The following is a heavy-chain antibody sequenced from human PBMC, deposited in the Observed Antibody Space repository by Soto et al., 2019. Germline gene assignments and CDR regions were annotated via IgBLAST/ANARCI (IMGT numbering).Heavy chain of an antibody. D-gene: IGHD5-12*01. CDR1: GGSISSGGYY. CDR3: ARKDSGYGDYMDV. Sequence: QVQLQESGPGLVKPSQTLSLTCTVSGGSISSGGYYWSWIRQHPGKGLEWIGYIYYSGSTYYKPSLKSRVPMSVDTSENQFSLRLSSVTAADTAVYYCARKDSGYGDYMDVWGKGTTVTVSS. V-gene: IGHV4-31*03. J-gene: IGHJ6*03. CDR2: IYYSGST.